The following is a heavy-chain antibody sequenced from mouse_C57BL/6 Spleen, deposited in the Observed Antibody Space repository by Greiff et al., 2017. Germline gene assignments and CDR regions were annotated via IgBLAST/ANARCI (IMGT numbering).Heavy chain of an antibody. V-gene: IGHV2-2*01. CDR1: GFSLTSYG. CDR2: IWSGGST. Sequence: QVQLQQSGPGLVQPSQSLSITCTVSGFSLTSYGVHWVRQSPGQGLEWLGVIWSGGSTAYNAAFISRLSISKDNSKSHVFFKMNSLQADDTAIYYCARNPLTTEVATSPAMDYWGQGTSVTVSS. CDR3: ARNPLTTEVATSPAMDY. D-gene: IGHD1-1*01. J-gene: IGHJ4*01.